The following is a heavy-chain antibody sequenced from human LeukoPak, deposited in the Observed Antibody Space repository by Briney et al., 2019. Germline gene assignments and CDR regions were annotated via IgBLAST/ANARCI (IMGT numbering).Heavy chain of an antibody. CDR3: ARDGMGIQLWLKPVGMDV. CDR1: GFTFSSYS. J-gene: IGHJ6*02. V-gene: IGHV3-48*01. D-gene: IGHD5-18*01. Sequence: GGSLRLSCAASGFTFSSYSMNWVRQAPGKGLEWVSYISSSSSTIYYADSVKGRFTISRDNAKNSLYLQMNSLRAEDTAVYYCARDGMGIQLWLKPVGMDVWGQGTTVTVSS. CDR2: ISSSSSTI.